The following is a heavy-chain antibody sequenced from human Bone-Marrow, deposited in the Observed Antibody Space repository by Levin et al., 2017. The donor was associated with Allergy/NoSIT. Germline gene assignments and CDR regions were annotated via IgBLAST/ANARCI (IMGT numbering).Heavy chain of an antibody. CDR2: IKSKTDGGTT. Sequence: PGESLKISCAASGFTFSNAWMSWVRQAPGRGLECVGRIKSKTDGGTTHYAAPVHGRFTISRDDSKNTLFLHMNSLKTEDAAVYYCMEELWSNWGPGTLVTVSS. CDR1: GFTFSNAW. J-gene: IGHJ4*02. CDR3: MEELWSN. V-gene: IGHV3-15*01. D-gene: IGHD1-26*01.